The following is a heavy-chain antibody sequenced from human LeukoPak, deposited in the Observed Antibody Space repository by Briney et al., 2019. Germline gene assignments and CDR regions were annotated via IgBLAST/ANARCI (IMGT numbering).Heavy chain of an antibody. V-gene: IGHV4-39*01. CDR3: ARTRYYYNARSYGAPYYFDY. Sequence: SETLSLTCTVSGGSISSSSYYWGWIRQPPGKGLEWIGSIYYSGSTYYNPSLKSRVTISVDTSKNPFSLKLSSVTAADTAVYYCARTRYYYNARSYGAPYYFDYWGQGTLVTVSS. CDR1: GGSISSSSYY. D-gene: IGHD3-10*01. CDR2: IYYSGST. J-gene: IGHJ4*02.